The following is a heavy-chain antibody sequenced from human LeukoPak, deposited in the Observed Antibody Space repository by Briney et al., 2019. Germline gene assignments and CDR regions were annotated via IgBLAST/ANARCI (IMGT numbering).Heavy chain of an antibody. J-gene: IGHJ4*02. V-gene: IGHV3-48*04. CDR2: ISSSSSTI. CDR1: GFTFSSYS. CDR3: ARSSGTSCPGN. Sequence: GGSLRLSCAASGFTFSSYSMNWVRQAPGKGLEWVSYISSSSSTIYYADSVKGRFTISRDNAKNSLYLQMNSLRAEDTAVYYCARSSGTSCPGNWGQGTLVTVSS. D-gene: IGHD2-2*01.